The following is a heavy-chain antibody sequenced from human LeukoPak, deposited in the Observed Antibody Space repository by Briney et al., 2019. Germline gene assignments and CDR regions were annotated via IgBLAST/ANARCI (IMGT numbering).Heavy chain of an antibody. V-gene: IGHV3-21*01. D-gene: IGHD3-9*01. J-gene: IGHJ4*02. CDR1: GFTFGTYA. Sequence: GESRRLACAASGFTFGTYAMSWVSQPPGKGLEWVSSIDSSSGYISYADSVKGRFTISRDNARNSLFLQMSSLRDDDTAVYYCARDSFDSGSSPSDFWGQGTLVTVSS. CDR3: ARDSFDSGSSPSDF. CDR2: IDSSSGYI.